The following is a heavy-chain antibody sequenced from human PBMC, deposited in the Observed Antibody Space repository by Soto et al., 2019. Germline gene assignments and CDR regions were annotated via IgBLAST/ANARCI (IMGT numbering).Heavy chain of an antibody. V-gene: IGHV3-23*01. Sequence: PGGSLRLSCVAPGFSITSFAMSWVRQAPGKGLEWASAISASGGSTYADSVKGRFTISRDNSKNTLYLQMNSLRVEDTAVYYSAKVLSSGSYSGALEYWGQGALVTVSS. CDR2: ISASGGST. D-gene: IGHD1-26*01. J-gene: IGHJ4*02. CDR1: GFSITSFA. CDR3: AKVLSSGSYSGALEY.